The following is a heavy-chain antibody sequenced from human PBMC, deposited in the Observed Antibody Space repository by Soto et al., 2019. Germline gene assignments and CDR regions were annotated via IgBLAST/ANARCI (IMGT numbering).Heavy chain of an antibody. V-gene: IGHV1-18*04. Sequence: QVQLVQSGAEVKKPGASVKVSCKASGYTFTSYGISWVRQAPGQGLEWMGWISAYNGNTNYAQKLQGRVTMTTDTSTSTAYRELRSLRSDDTAVYYCAREFPGIAAAGTYGMDVWGQGTTVTVSS. CDR2: ISAYNGNT. D-gene: IGHD6-13*01. CDR3: AREFPGIAAAGTYGMDV. CDR1: GYTFTSYG. J-gene: IGHJ6*02.